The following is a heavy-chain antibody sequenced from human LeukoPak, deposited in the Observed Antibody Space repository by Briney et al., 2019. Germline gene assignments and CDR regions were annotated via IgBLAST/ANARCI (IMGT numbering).Heavy chain of an antibody. CDR1: GYTFTSYY. J-gene: IGHJ4*02. CDR3: ARSKFIAAAGGPFDY. CDR2: INPSGGST. D-gene: IGHD6-13*01. Sequence: GASVKVSCKASGYTFTSYYMHWVRQAPGQGLEWMGIINPSGGSTSYAQKFQGRVTMTRDTSTSTVYMELSSLRSEDTAVYYCARSKFIAAAGGPFDYWGQGTLVTVSS. V-gene: IGHV1-46*01.